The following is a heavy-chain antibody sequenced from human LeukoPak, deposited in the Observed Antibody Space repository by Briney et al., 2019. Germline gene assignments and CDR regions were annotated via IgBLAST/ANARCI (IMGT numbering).Heavy chain of an antibody. CDR2: INPYGSDT. CDR3: ARGSTTIQRRDTFDI. J-gene: IGHJ3*02. D-gene: IGHD1-1*01. Sequence: GGSLRLSCAASGFSFRSYFMYWVRQAPGKGLVWVSRINPYGSDTEYADSVKGRFTISRDNAKNTLYMQMNSLREEDTAVYYCARGSTTIQRRDTFDIWGQGTMVTVSS. V-gene: IGHV3-74*03. CDR1: GFSFRSYF.